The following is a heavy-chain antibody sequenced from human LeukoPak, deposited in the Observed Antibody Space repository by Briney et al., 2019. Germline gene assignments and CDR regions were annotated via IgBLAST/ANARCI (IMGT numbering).Heavy chain of an antibody. D-gene: IGHD5-18*01. Sequence: GVSLRLSCRTSGFTFSTYAMSWVRQAPGKGLEWVSTISGRGDSTYYADSVRGRFTISRDNSKNTLYLQVSGLRVEDTAVYYCASNERRGYSYGYFDYWGQGTLVTVSS. CDR2: ISGRGDST. CDR1: GFTFSTYA. J-gene: IGHJ4*02. CDR3: ASNERRGYSYGYFDY. V-gene: IGHV3-23*01.